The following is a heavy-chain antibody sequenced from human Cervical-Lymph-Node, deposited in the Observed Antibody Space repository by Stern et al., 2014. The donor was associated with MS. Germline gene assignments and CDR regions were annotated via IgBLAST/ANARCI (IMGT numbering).Heavy chain of an antibody. D-gene: IGHD4-17*01. CDR2: IYPGDSDT. J-gene: IGHJ4*02. CDR3: ARDYGDYAFDY. V-gene: IGHV5-51*01. CDR1: GNSFTANW. Sequence: VQLVQSGAAVKKPGESLKISFKGSGNSFTANWIAWVRQMPGKGLEWMGIIYPGDSDTRYSPSFQGQVTIAAEKSISPADLQWSSLKASDTAMYYCARDYGDYAFDYWGQGTLVTVSS.